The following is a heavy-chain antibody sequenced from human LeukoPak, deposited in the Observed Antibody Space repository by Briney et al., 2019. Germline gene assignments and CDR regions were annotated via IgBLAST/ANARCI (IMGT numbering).Heavy chain of an antibody. D-gene: IGHD3-10*01. CDR1: GYTFTSYA. CDR2: INAGNGNT. V-gene: IGHV1-3*01. Sequence: ASVKVSCKASGYTFTSYAMHWVRQAPGQRLEWMGWINAGNGNTKYSQKFQGRVTITRDTSASTAYMELSSLRSEDTAVYYCARETVRGVITYYYYGIDVWGKGTTVTVSS. J-gene: IGHJ6*04. CDR3: ARETVRGVITYYYYGIDV.